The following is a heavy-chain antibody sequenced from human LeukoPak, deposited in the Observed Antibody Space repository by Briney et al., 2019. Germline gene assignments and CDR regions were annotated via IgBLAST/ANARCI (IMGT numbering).Heavy chain of an antibody. Sequence: GGSLRLSCAASGFIFSSYWMSWVRQAPGKGLEWVANIKQGGSEKYHVDSVKGRFTISRDNAENSLYLQMNSLRDDDTAVYYCGRSPTVTTRVVDSWGQGTLVTVSS. V-gene: IGHV3-7*01. CDR3: GRSPTVTTRVVDS. J-gene: IGHJ4*02. D-gene: IGHD4-17*01. CDR2: IKQGGSEK. CDR1: GFIFSSYW.